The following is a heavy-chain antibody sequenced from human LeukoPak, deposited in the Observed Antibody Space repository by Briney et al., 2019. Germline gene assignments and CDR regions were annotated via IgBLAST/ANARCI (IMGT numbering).Heavy chain of an antibody. CDR2: INHSGST. Sequence: KASETLSLTCAVYGGSFSGYYWSWIRQPPGKGREWIGEINHSGSTNYNPSLKSRVTISVDTSKNHFSLKLSSVTAADTAVHYCARDRRYGGNGGYYGMDVGGQGTTVTVSS. CDR3: ARDRRYGGNGGYYGMDV. CDR1: GGSFSGYY. V-gene: IGHV4-34*01. D-gene: IGHD4-17*01. J-gene: IGHJ6*02.